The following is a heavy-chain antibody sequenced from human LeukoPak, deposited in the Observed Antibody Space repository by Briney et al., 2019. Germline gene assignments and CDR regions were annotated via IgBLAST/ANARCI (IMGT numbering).Heavy chain of an antibody. V-gene: IGHV1-69*04. J-gene: IGHJ4*02. CDR1: GGTFSSYA. CDR2: IIPILGIA. CDR3: ARSGDYYDSSGYYGAFDY. D-gene: IGHD3-22*01. Sequence: SVKVSCKASGGTFSSYAISWVRQAPGQGLEWMGRIIPILGIANYAQKLQGRVTMTTDTSTSTAYMELRSLRSDDTAVYYCARSGDYYDSSGYYGAFDYWGQGTLVTVSS.